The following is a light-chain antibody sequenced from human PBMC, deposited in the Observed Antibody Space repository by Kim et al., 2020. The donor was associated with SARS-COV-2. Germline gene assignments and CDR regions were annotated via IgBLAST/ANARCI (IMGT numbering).Light chain of an antibody. CDR2: GKN. CDR3: NSRDSNNNVL. CDR1: SLRSYY. V-gene: IGLV3-19*01. Sequence: SSELTQDPAVSVALGQTVRITCQGDSLRSYYATWYQQKPAQAPILVIYGKNNRPSGIPDRFSGSSSGNTASLTITGTQAGDEADYYCNSRDSNNNVLFGG. J-gene: IGLJ2*01.